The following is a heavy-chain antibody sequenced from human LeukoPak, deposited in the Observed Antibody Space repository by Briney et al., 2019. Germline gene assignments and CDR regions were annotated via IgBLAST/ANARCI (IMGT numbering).Heavy chain of an antibody. Sequence: PSETLSLTCAVYGGSFSGYYWSWIRQPPGKGLGWIGEINHSGSTNYNPSLKSRVTISVDTSKNQFSLKLSSVIAADTAVYYCVRTRRQWLVSDYWGQGTLVTVSS. V-gene: IGHV4-34*01. D-gene: IGHD6-19*01. CDR2: INHSGST. CDR3: VRTRRQWLVSDY. CDR1: GGSFSGYY. J-gene: IGHJ4*02.